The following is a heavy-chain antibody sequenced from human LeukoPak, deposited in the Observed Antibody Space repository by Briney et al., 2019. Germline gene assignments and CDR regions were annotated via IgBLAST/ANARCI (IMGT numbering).Heavy chain of an antibody. CDR3: ARVWPHYYYYMDV. CDR1: GGSFSGYY. CDR2: INNSGTT. D-gene: IGHD3-16*01. Sequence: SETLSLTCAVYGGSFSGYYWSWIRQPPGKGLEWIGEINNSGTTNYNPSLKSRVTISIDTSKNQFSLKLSSVTAADTAVYYCARVWPHYYYYMDVWGKGTTVTVSS. V-gene: IGHV4-34*01. J-gene: IGHJ6*03.